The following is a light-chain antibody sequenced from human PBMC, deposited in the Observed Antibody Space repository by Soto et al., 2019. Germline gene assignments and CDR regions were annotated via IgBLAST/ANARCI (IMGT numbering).Light chain of an antibody. CDR3: SSYAGSTV. Sequence: QSALTQPPSASGPPGQSVTISCTGTSSDVGGYNYVSWYQQHPGKAPKLMIYEVSKRPSGVPDRFSGSKSGNTASLTVSGLQAEDEADYYCSSYAGSTVFGTGTKVTVL. J-gene: IGLJ1*01. CDR1: SSDVGGYNY. V-gene: IGLV2-8*01. CDR2: EVS.